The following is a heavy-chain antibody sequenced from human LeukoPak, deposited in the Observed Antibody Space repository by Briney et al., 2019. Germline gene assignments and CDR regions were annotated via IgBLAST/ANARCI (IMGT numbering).Heavy chain of an antibody. D-gene: IGHD1-26*01. V-gene: IGHV4-59*11. CDR3: ARDPSPWELPYFDN. CDR1: GGSISSHY. Sequence: SETLSLTCTVSGGSISSHYWSWIRQPPGKGLEWIGYIYYSGSTNYNPSLKSRVTISVDTSKNQFSLKLSSVTAADMAVYYCARDPSPWELPYFDNWGQGTLVTVSS. J-gene: IGHJ4*02. CDR2: IYYSGST.